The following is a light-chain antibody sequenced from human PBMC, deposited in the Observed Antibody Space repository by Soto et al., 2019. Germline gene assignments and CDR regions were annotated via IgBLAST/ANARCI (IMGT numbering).Light chain of an antibody. J-gene: IGLJ1*01. Sequence: QSALTQPASVSGSPGQSITISCTGTSSDVGGYNYVSWYQQHPGRAPKLIIYDVTNRPSGISNSFSGSKSGNTASLTISGLQTEDEADYYCISFTSRHIYVFGTGTKLTVL. CDR1: SSDVGGYNY. V-gene: IGLV2-14*03. CDR3: ISFTSRHIYV. CDR2: DVT.